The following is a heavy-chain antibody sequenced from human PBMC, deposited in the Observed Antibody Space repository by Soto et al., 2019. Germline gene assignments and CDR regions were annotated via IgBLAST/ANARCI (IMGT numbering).Heavy chain of an antibody. CDR1: GGSISSNY. Sequence: PSETLSLTCTVSGGSISSNYWTWIRQPPGKGLEWIGYVYNSGSTNYNPSLKSRVTISEDTSKSQFSLKVNSMTAADTAVYYCARYRREAVAGYTLDNWGQGILVTVSS. D-gene: IGHD6-13*01. V-gene: IGHV4-59*01. J-gene: IGHJ4*02. CDR3: ARYRREAVAGYTLDN. CDR2: VYNSGST.